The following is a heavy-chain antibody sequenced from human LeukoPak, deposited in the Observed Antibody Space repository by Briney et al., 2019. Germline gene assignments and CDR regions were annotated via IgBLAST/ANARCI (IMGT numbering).Heavy chain of an antibody. CDR3: ARHSSCYYDFDY. Sequence: SETLSLSCSVSGGSIRNYYWSWIRQPPGKGLEWIGYISYSGNTNYNPSLKSRLTISVDLSTNQFSLKLTSVTGADTAVYYCARHSSCYYDFDYWGQGTLVTVSS. CDR1: GGSIRNYY. J-gene: IGHJ4*02. V-gene: IGHV4-59*08. CDR2: ISYSGNT. D-gene: IGHD6-13*01.